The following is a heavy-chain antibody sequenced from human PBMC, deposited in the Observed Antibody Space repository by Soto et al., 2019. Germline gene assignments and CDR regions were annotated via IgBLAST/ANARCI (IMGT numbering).Heavy chain of an antibody. CDR2: ISSSSSTI. D-gene: IGHD3-22*01. J-gene: IGHJ4*02. Sequence: TGGSLRLSCAASGFTFSSYSMNWVRQAPGKGLEWVSYISSSSSTIYYADSVKGRFTISRDNAKNSLYLQMNSLRDEDTAVYYCARDKGGNYYDSSGDPEFDYWGQGTRVTVSS. CDR1: GFTFSSYS. CDR3: ARDKGGNYYDSSGDPEFDY. V-gene: IGHV3-48*02.